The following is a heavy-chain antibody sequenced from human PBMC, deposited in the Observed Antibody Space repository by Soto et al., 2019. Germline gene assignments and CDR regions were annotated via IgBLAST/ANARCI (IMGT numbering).Heavy chain of an antibody. D-gene: IGHD5-12*01. CDR2: INGGHGNT. J-gene: IGHJ4*02. CDR3: ARGGYDYSMVVDY. V-gene: IGHV1-3*01. CDR1: GYSFSTYA. Sequence: QVQLVQSGAEVKKPGASVKVSCKASGYSFSTYAVHWVRQAPGQRLEWMGWINGGHGNTKYSQKFQGRVTITRDPFASTAYMNLSSLRSEDTAVYFCARGGYDYSMVVDYWGQGTLVTVSS.